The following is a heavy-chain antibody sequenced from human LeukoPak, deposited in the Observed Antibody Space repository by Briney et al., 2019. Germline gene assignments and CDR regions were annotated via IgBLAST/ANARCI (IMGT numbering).Heavy chain of an antibody. CDR1: GGSISSSSYY. CDR2: IYYSGST. Sequence: KASETLSLTCTVSGGSISSSSYYWSCIRQPPGKGLECIGYIYYSGSTNYNPSLKSRVTISVDTSKNQFSLKLSSVTAADTAVYYCARAEGYYGSGSYSIWGQGTLVTVSS. J-gene: IGHJ4*02. CDR3: ARAEGYYGSGSYSI. D-gene: IGHD3-10*01. V-gene: IGHV4-61*01.